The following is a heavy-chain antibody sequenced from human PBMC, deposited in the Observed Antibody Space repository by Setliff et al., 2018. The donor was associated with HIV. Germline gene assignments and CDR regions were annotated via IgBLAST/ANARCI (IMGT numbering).Heavy chain of an antibody. J-gene: IGHJ4*02. D-gene: IGHD3-3*01. CDR3: ASFSPPFDY. CDR2: INHSGST. Sequence: SETLSLTCAVYGGSFNGYYWSWIRQPPGKGLEWIGEINHSGSTNYNPSLKSRVTISVDTSKNQFSLKLSSVTAADTAVYYCASFSPPFDYWGQGTLVTVSS. CDR1: GGSFNGYY. V-gene: IGHV4-34*01.